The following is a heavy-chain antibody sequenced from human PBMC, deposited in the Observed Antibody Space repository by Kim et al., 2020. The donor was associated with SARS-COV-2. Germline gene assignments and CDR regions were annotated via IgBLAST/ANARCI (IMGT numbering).Heavy chain of an antibody. V-gene: IGHV1-18*01. D-gene: IGHD2-8*01. Sequence: YAQKLQGRVTMTTDTSTSTAYMELRSLRSDDTAVYYCARDRDADPRMDVWGQGTTVTVSS. CDR3: ARDRDADPRMDV. J-gene: IGHJ6*02.